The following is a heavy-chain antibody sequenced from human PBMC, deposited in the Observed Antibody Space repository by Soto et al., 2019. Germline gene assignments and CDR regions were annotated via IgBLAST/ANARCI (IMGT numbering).Heavy chain of an antibody. Sequence: GGSLRLSCAASGFTFSTYALAWVRQAPGMGLEWVSLIGTGGDTYYLDSVKGRFTISRDNNKDMFYLQMNSLRAEDTAVYYCAKDFPYYDFWSGYPYGMDVWGQGTTVTVSS. CDR1: GFTFSTYA. D-gene: IGHD3-3*01. CDR2: IGTGGDT. CDR3: AKDFPYYDFWSGYPYGMDV. V-gene: IGHV3-23*01. J-gene: IGHJ6*02.